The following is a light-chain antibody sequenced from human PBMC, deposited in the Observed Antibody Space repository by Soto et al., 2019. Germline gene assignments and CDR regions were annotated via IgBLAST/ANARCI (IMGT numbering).Light chain of an antibody. CDR2: GNS. CDR3: QSYDSSLIGNYV. Sequence: QSVLTQPPSVSGAPGQRVTISCTGSSSNIGAGYDVHWYQQLPGTAPKLLIYGNSNRPSGVPDRFSGSKSGTSASLAITGLQAEDEADYYCQSYDSSLIGNYVFGTGTKVTVL. J-gene: IGLJ1*01. V-gene: IGLV1-40*01. CDR1: SSNIGAGYD.